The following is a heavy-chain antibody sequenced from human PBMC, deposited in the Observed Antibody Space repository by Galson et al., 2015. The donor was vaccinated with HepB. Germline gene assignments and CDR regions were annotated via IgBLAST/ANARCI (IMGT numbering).Heavy chain of an antibody. V-gene: IGHV4-38-2*02. CDR2: IYHSGST. Sequence: ETLSLTCAVSGYSISSGYYWGWIRQPPGKGLEWIGSIYHSGSTYYNPSLKSRVTISVDTSKNQFSLKLSSVTAADTAVYYCAREGSVVAATPGYWGQGTLVTVSS. D-gene: IGHD2-15*01. J-gene: IGHJ4*02. CDR3: AREGSVVAATPGY. CDR1: GYSISSGYY.